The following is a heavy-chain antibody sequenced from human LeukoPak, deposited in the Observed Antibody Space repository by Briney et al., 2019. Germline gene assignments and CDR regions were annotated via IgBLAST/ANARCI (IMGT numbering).Heavy chain of an antibody. CDR1: GFTFDDYA. D-gene: IGHD6-13*01. CDR3: AKDNGYSSSWYPAGAFDI. CDR2: ISWNSGSI. J-gene: IGHJ3*02. Sequence: GGSLRLSCAASGFTFDDYAMHWVRQAPGKGLEWVSGISWNSGSIGYADSVKGRFTISRDNAKNSLYLQMNSLRAEDTALYYCAKDNGYSSSWYPAGAFDIWGQGTMVTVSS. V-gene: IGHV3-9*01.